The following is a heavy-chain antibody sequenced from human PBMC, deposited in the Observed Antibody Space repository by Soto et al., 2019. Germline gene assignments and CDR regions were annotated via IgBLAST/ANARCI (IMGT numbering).Heavy chain of an antibody. J-gene: IGHJ4*02. CDR1: GYSITNTNW. CDR2: IYHSGRT. CDR3: VRVPDY. Sequence: PSETLSLTCAVSGYSITNTNWWTWVRQPPGKGLEWIGYIYHSGRTYYNPSLKSRVTMSVDTSKNQFSLKLSSVTAADTAVYYCVRVPDYWGQGTLVTVS. V-gene: IGHV4-28*03.